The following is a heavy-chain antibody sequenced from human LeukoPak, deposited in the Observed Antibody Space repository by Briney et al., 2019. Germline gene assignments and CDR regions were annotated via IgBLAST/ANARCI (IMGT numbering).Heavy chain of an antibody. CDR1: GYTFTSYY. Sequence: GASVNVSCKASGYTFTSYYIHWVRQAPGQGLEWMGLIKPSGGTTIYAQKFQVRVTMTRDTSTSTVYMELSSLRSEDTAVYYCARVEGAVATMGDWGQGTLVTVSS. CDR3: ARVEGAVATMGD. V-gene: IGHV1-46*01. CDR2: IKPSGGTT. J-gene: IGHJ4*02. D-gene: IGHD5-12*01.